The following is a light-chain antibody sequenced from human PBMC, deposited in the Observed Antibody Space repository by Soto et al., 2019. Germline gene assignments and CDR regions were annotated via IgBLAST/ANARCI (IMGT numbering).Light chain of an antibody. CDR2: EDN. V-gene: IGLV6-57*03. CDR1: SGSIASNY. J-gene: IGLJ2*01. CDR3: QSYDSSIYVV. Sequence: NFMLTQPHSVSESPGKTVTISCTRSSGSIASNYVQWYQQRPGSAPTTVIYEDNQRPSGVPDRFSGSIDSSSNSASLTISGLKTEDEGDYYCQSYDSSIYVVFGGGTKVTVL.